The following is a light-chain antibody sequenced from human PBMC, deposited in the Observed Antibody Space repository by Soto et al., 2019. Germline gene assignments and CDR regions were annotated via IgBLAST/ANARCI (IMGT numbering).Light chain of an antibody. Sequence: VMTQSPLSLPVTPGEPASISCRSSQSLLHSNGYNYLDWYLQRPGRSPQLLIFLGSSRASGVPDRVSGSVSVTHFTLKISRVAAEDVVIFYCVQALQTPPTFGRGTEVHIK. V-gene: IGKV2-28*01. CDR1: QSLLHSNGYNY. CDR3: VQALQTPPT. CDR2: LGS. J-gene: IGKJ3*01.